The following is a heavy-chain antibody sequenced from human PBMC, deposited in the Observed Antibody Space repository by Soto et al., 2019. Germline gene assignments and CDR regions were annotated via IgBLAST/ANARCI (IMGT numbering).Heavy chain of an antibody. V-gene: IGHV4-4*07. CDR2: IYISGST. Sequence: SETLSLTCTVSDGSISSYYWSWIRQPAGKAMEWIGRIYISGSTNYNPSLKSRVTMSVDTSKNQFSLKLSSVTAADTAVYYCACLACRNFDYWGQGTLVTVSS. CDR3: ACLACRNFDY. J-gene: IGHJ4*02. CDR1: DGSISSYY.